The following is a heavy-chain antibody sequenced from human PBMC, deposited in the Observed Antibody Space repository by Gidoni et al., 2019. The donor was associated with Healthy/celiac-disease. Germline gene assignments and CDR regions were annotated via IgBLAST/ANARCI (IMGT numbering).Heavy chain of an antibody. CDR3: ARDPGRGPNGYSSGWYYFDY. CDR1: GYTFTSYY. J-gene: IGHJ4*02. CDR2: INPSGGST. D-gene: IGHD6-19*01. Sequence: QVQLVQSGAEVKKPGASVKVSCKASGYTFTSYYMHWVRQAPGQGLEWMGIINPSGGSTSYAQKFQGRVTMTRDTSTSTVYMELSSLRSEDTAVYYCARDPGRGPNGYSSGWYYFDYWGQGTLVTVSS. V-gene: IGHV1-46*01.